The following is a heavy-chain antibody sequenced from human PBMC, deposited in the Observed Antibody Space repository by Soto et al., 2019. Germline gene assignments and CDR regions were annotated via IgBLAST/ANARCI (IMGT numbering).Heavy chain of an antibody. CDR2: INPNSGGT. J-gene: IGHJ6*02. D-gene: IGHD3-22*01. Sequence: ASVKVSCKASGYTFTGYYMHWVRQAPGQGLEWMGWINPNSGGTNYAQKFQGWVTMTRDTSISTAYMELSRLRSDDTAVYYCARYICYYSSANPYYYCGMDVWAQGTTVTVSS. CDR3: ARYICYYSSANPYYYCGMDV. CDR1: GYTFTGYY. V-gene: IGHV1-2*04.